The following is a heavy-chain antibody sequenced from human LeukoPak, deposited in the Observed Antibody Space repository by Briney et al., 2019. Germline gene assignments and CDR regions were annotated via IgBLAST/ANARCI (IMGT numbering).Heavy chain of an antibody. CDR2: INHSGST. J-gene: IGHJ4*02. D-gene: IGHD5-18*01. V-gene: IGHV4-34*01. CDR1: RGSVSGYY. Sequence: SDTLSLTCAVYRGSVSGYYWMSIRQPPGKGLEWIGEINHSGSTNYNPSLNSRVTISVDTSKNQFSLKLRSVIAADTAVYYGVSGYSYDLFDSWGEGTLVTVSS. CDR3: VSGYSYDLFDS.